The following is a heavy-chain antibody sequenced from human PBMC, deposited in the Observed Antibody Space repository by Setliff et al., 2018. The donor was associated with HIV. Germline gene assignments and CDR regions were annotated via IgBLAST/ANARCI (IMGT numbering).Heavy chain of an antibody. J-gene: IGHJ5*02. Sequence: PSETLSLTCTVSGVSISSSNYYWGWIRQPPGKGLEWIGTIYYSGNTYYNPTLKRRVTISADTTKNEFFLKLTSVTAADTAVYYCARQPGYSSGLPVTASGFDPWGQGTLVTVSS. V-gene: IGHV4-39*01. CDR1: GVSISSSNYY. D-gene: IGHD6-19*01. CDR3: ARQPGYSSGLPVTASGFDP. CDR2: IYYSGNT.